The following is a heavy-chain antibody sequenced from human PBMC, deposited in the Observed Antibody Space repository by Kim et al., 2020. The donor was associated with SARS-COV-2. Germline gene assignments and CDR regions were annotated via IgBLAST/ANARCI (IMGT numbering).Heavy chain of an antibody. J-gene: IGHJ6*03. V-gene: IGHV1-18*01. Sequence: ASVKVSCKASGYTFTSYGISWVRQAPGQGLEWMGWISAYNGNTNYAQKLQGRVTMTTDTSTSTAYMELRSLRSDDTAVYYCARAGYYYGSGSYFSPVYYYYMDVWGKGTTVTVS. CDR1: GYTFTSYG. CDR2: ISAYNGNT. D-gene: IGHD3-10*01. CDR3: ARAGYYYGSGSYFSPVYYYYMDV.